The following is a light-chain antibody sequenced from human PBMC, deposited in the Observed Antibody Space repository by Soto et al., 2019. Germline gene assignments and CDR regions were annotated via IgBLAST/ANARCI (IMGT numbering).Light chain of an antibody. V-gene: IGLV1-40*01. Sequence: QLVLTQPPSVSGAPGQSVTISCTGSRSNIGSGFDVHWYQQLPGTAPKLLIFGSNYRPSGVPDRFSGSKSGSSASLAITDLQPEDEADYFCQSYDTSLRVLFGGGTKLTVL. CDR3: QSYDTSLRVL. J-gene: IGLJ2*01. CDR1: RSNIGSGFD. CDR2: GSN.